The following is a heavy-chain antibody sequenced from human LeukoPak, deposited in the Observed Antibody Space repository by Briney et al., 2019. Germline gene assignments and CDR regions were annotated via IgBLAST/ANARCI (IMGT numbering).Heavy chain of an antibody. J-gene: IGHJ4*02. V-gene: IGHV1-69*04. CDR1: GGTFSSYA. CDR3: ARERFTGSSWQLYYFDY. D-gene: IGHD6-13*01. Sequence: ASVKVSCKASGGTFSSYAISWVRQAPGQGLEWMGRIIPILGIANYAQKFQGRVTMTRDTSTSTVYMELSSLRSEDTALYYCARERFTGSSWQLYYFDYWGQGTLVTVSS. CDR2: IIPILGIA.